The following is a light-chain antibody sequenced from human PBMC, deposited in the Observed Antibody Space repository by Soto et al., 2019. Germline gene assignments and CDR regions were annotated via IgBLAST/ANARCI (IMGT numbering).Light chain of an antibody. J-gene: IGLJ2*01. V-gene: IGLV4-69*01. CDR3: ETWDSGIVV. CDR1: SGHSSYV. CDR2: VNSDGSH. Sequence: QSALTQSPSASASLGASVKLTCTLSSGHSSYVIAWHQQQPEKGPRYLMKVNSDGSHSKGDGIPDRFSGSSSGAERHLTISSLQSDDEADYYCETWDSGIVVFGGGTKLTVL.